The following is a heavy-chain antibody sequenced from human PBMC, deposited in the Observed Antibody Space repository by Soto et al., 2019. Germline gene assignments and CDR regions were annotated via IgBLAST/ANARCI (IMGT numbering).Heavy chain of an antibody. CDR3: ASDLETAMVGVWYFDL. V-gene: IGHV3-30-3*01. CDR1: GFTFSSYA. D-gene: IGHD5-18*01. J-gene: IGHJ2*01. Sequence: QVQLVESGGGVVQRGRSLRLSCAASGFTFSSYAMHGVRQAPGKGLEWVAVRSDDGSNKYYADSVKGRFTISRDNSKNTLYMQMNSLRDEDTAVYYCASDLETAMVGVWYFDLWGRGTMVTVSS. CDR2: RSDDGSNK.